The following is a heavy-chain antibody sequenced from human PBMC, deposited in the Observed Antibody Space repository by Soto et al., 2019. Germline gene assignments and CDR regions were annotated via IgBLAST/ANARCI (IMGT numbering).Heavy chain of an antibody. V-gene: IGHV1-69*13. J-gene: IGHJ6*02. CDR2: IIPIFGTA. CDR1: GGTFSSYA. D-gene: IGHD3-3*01. CDR3: ARRSYDFWSGYYTNYYYGMDV. Sequence: SVKVSCKASGGTFSSYAISWVRQAPGQGLEWMGGIIPIFGTANYAQKFQGRVTITADESTSTAYMELSSLRSEDTAVYYCARRSYDFWSGYYTNYYYGMDVWGQGTTVTVSS.